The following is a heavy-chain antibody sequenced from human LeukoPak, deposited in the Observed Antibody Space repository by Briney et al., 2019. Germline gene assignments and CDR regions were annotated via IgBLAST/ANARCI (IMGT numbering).Heavy chain of an antibody. D-gene: IGHD5-24*01. CDR2: IKQDGSET. CDR3: ARDYFVEGSNSRILFDQ. V-gene: IGHV3-7*01. CDR1: GFTFTTYW. Sequence: GGSLRLSCAASGFTFTTYWMNWVRQAPGQGLEWVASIKQDGSETYYVDSVKGRLTITRNNAKDSLYLQMNSLRAEDTALYYCARDYFVEGSNSRILFDQWGQGTLVTVSS. J-gene: IGHJ4*02.